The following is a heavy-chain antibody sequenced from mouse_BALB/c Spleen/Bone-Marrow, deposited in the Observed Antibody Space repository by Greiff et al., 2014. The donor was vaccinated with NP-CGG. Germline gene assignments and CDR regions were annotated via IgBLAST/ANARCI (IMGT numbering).Heavy chain of an antibody. V-gene: IGHV1-80*01. CDR1: GYAFSSYW. J-gene: IGHJ4*01. Sequence: QVQLQQSGAELVRPGSSVKISCKASGYAFSSYWMNWVKQRPGQGLEWIGQIYPGDGDTNYNGKFKGKATLTADKSSSTAYMQLSSLTSEDSAAYFCARWITTVVAPYVMDYWGQGTSVTVSS. D-gene: IGHD1-1*01. CDR3: ARWITTVVAPYVMDY. CDR2: IYPGDGDT.